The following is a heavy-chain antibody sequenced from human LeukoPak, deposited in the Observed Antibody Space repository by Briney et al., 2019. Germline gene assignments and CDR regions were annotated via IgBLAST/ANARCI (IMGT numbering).Heavy chain of an antibody. CDR2: IKSKRDGETT. Sequence: PGWSLRLSCAASGFTFSDSWMSWVRQAPGKGLEWVGRIKSKRDGETTEYAAPVKGTFTISRDDSENTLYLHVDSLNTDDTAVYYCKAWFTGRPEGGQGTLVTVSS. D-gene: IGHD3-10*01. CDR1: GFTFSDSW. J-gene: IGHJ4*02. V-gene: IGHV3-15*01. CDR3: KAWFTGRPE.